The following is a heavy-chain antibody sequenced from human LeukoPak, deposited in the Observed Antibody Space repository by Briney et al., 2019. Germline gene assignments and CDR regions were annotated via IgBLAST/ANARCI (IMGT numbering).Heavy chain of an antibody. CDR3: AKSKGARHTDY. CDR1: GFTFSSYS. V-gene: IGHV3-21*04. J-gene: IGHJ4*02. D-gene: IGHD4/OR15-4a*01. CDR2: ISSSSSYI. Sequence: GGSLRLSCAASGFTFSSYSMNWVRQAPGKGLEWVSFISSSSSYIYYADSVKGRFTISRDNAKNSLYLQMNSLRAEDTAIYYCAKSKGARHTDYWGQGTLVTVSS.